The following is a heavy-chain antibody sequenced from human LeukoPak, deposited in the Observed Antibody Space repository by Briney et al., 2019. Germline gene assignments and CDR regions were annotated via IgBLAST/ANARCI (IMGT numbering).Heavy chain of an antibody. Sequence: GGSLRLSCAASGFTVSSNYMSWVRQAPGKGLEWVSFIQFDGSDKYYSDSVKGRFTISRDNYENTLYLQMNSLRPEDTAVYYCAKRGNYDNSGYYPFDSWGQGTLVTVSS. CDR3: AKRGNYDNSGYYPFDS. D-gene: IGHD3-22*01. J-gene: IGHJ4*02. V-gene: IGHV3-30*02. CDR2: IQFDGSDK. CDR1: GFTVSSNY.